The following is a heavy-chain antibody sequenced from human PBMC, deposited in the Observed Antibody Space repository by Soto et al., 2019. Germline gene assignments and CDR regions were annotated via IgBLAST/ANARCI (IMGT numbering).Heavy chain of an antibody. CDR3: TRDLTGYAMDV. D-gene: IGHD2-2*01. J-gene: IGHJ6*02. CDR2: ISLNLQTI. CDR1: GFTFSSHS. V-gene: IGHV3-48*03. Sequence: GGSLRLSCAASGFTFSSHSMNWVRQAPGKGLEWVSYISLNLQTIYYADSVKGRFTISRDNAKNSLYLQMNTLRAEDTAVYYCTRDLTGYAMDVWGQGTTVTVSS.